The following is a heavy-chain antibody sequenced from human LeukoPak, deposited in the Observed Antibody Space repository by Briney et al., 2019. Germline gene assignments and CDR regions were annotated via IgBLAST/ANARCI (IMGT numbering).Heavy chain of an antibody. V-gene: IGHV3-48*03. CDR2: ISSSGSTI. D-gene: IGHD6-13*01. CDR3: ARAQRYSSSWYPY. J-gene: IGHJ4*02. CDR1: GFTFSSYE. Sequence: GGSLRLSCAASGFTFSSYEMNWVRQAPGKGLEWVSYISSSGSTIYYADSVKGRFTISRDNAKNSLYLQMNSLRAEDTAVYYCARAQRYSSSWYPYWGQGTLVTVSS.